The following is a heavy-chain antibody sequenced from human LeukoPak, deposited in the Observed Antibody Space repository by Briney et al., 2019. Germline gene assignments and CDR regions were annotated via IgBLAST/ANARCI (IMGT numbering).Heavy chain of an antibody. Sequence: SETLSLTCTVSGGSISSSSYYWGWIRQPPGKGLEWIGGIYYSGSTYYDPSLKSRVTISVDTSKNQFSLKLSSVTAADTAVYYCARSDNNWFDPWGQGTLVTVSS. J-gene: IGHJ5*02. CDR1: GGSISSSSYY. V-gene: IGHV4-39*01. CDR2: IYYSGST. CDR3: ARSDNNWFDP.